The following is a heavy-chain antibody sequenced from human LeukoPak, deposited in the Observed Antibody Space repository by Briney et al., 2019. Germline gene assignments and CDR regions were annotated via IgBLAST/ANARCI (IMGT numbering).Heavy chain of an antibody. D-gene: IGHD6-19*01. CDR2: IYTSGST. Sequence: SETLSLTWTVSGGSISSYYWSWIRQPAGKGLEWIGRIYTSGSTNYNPSLKSRVTMSVDTSKNQFSLKLSSVTAADTAVYYCASSYDIAVAGYYFDYWGRGTLVTVSS. CDR3: ASSYDIAVAGYYFDY. J-gene: IGHJ4*02. V-gene: IGHV4-4*07. CDR1: GGSISSYY.